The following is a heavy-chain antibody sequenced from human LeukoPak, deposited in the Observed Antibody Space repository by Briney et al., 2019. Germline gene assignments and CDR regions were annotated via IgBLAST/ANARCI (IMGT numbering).Heavy chain of an antibody. CDR2: IIPIFGTA. CDR3: ARDLLFSSSWYDY. CDR1: GNTFSSYA. V-gene: IGHV1-69*05. Sequence: SSVKVSCKASGNTFSSYAISWVRQAPGQGLEWMGRIIPIFGTANYAQKFQGRVTITTDESTSTAYMELSSLRSEDTAVYYCARDLLFSSSWYDYWGQGTLVTVSS. J-gene: IGHJ4*02. D-gene: IGHD6-13*01.